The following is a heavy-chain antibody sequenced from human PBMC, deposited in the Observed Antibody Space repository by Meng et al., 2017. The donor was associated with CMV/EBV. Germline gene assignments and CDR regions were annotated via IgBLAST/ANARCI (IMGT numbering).Heavy chain of an antibody. CDR1: GFSFSRYW. J-gene: IGHJ3*02. D-gene: IGHD3-3*01. CDR3: ARDCRVRFLEWSTPGCDAFDI. V-gene: IGHV3-7*01. CDR2: IRQDGSEA. Sequence: GESLKISCAASGFSFSRYWMTWVRQAPGKGLEWVANIRQDGSEAYYVDSVKGRFTIFRDNTKNSLFLQMDSLSAEDTAIYYCARDCRVRFLEWSTPGCDAFDIWGQGTMVTVSS.